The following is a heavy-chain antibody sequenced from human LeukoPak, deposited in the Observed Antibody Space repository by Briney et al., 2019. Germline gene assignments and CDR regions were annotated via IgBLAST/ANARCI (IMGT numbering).Heavy chain of an antibody. Sequence: GGSLRLSCAASGSTFNIYAMSWVRQPPGKGLEWVSGISGSGGSTYYADSVKGRFTISRDNSKNTVFLQMNSLRAEDTAVYYCAKDLKTLDAFGIWGQGTMVTVSS. CDR3: AKDLKTLDAFGI. V-gene: IGHV3-23*01. J-gene: IGHJ3*02. CDR2: ISGSGGST. CDR1: GSTFNIYA.